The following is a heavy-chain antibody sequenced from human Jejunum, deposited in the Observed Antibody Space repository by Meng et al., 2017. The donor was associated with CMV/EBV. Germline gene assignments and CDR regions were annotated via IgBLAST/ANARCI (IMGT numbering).Heavy chain of an antibody. J-gene: IGHJ4*02. Sequence: QVQLQESGPGLVKPSETLSLTCTVSGVSINTYYWSWIRQPPGKGLEWIGYFYYSGSTKYNPSLKSRVTISGDTSKNQLSLSLNSVTASDTALYYCAGHSSYQLDYWGQGTLVTVSS. CDR3: AGHSSYQLDY. D-gene: IGHD2-2*01. CDR2: FYYSGST. V-gene: IGHV4-59*08. CDR1: GVSINTYY.